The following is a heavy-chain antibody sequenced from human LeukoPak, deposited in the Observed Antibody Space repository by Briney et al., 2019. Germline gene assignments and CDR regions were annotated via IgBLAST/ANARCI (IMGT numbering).Heavy chain of an antibody. V-gene: IGHV3-21*04. CDR1: GFPFSSYG. CDR3: STDRSFDY. J-gene: IGHJ4*02. CDR2: ISGSSSFI. Sequence: PGGSLRLSCAASGFPFSSYGMHWVRQAPGKGLEWVSSISGSSSFIYYADSLKGRFTISRDNSKNTLYLQMNSLRAEDTAVYYCSTDRSFDYWGQGTLVTVSS.